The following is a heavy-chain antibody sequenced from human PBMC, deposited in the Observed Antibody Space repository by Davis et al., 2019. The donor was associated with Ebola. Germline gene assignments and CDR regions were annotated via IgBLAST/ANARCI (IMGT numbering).Heavy chain of an antibody. J-gene: IGHJ6*02. CDR3: ARTYRGAAQRKYYPMDV. V-gene: IGHV1-46*01. Sequence: ASVKVSCKASGYTFTSYYIHWVRQAPGQGLEWMGLINPSGGSTNDAQNLQGRVTVTTDTSTSTAYMELTSLTSDDTAVYYCARTYRGAAQRKYYPMDVWGQGTTVTVSS. CDR1: GYTFTSYY. CDR2: INPSGGST. D-gene: IGHD1-26*01.